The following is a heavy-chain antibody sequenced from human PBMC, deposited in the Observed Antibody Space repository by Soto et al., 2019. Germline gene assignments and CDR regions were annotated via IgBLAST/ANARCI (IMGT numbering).Heavy chain of an antibody. Sequence: QVQLVESGGGVVQPGRSLRLSCAASGFTFSSYGMHWVRQAPGKGLEWVAVISYDGSNKYYADSVKGRFTISRDNSKNTLYLQMNSLRAEDTAVYYCEQETYSGPLDYWGQGTLVTVSS. CDR2: ISYDGSNK. J-gene: IGHJ4*02. V-gene: IGHV3-30*18. CDR1: GFTFSSYG. CDR3: EQETYSGPLDY. D-gene: IGHD2-15*01.